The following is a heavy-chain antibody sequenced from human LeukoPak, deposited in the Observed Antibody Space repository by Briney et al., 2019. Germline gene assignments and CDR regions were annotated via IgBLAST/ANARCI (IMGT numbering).Heavy chain of an antibody. CDR2: INPNSGGT. CDR1: GYTFTGYY. Sequence: ASVKVSCKASGYTFTGYYMHWVRQAPGQGLEWMGWINPNSGGTNYAQKFQGRVTMTRDTSISTAYMELSRLRSDDTAVYYCARVSNYYDSSGPPQGWFDPWGQGTLVTVSS. V-gene: IGHV1-2*02. D-gene: IGHD3-22*01. CDR3: ARVSNYYDSSGPPQGWFDP. J-gene: IGHJ5*02.